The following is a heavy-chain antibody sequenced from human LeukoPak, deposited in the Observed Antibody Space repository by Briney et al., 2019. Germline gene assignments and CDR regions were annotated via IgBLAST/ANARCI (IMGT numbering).Heavy chain of an antibody. CDR2: MSYSGTT. V-gene: IGHV4-31*03. CDR3: TRIRRCSDGSCCGCFDS. D-gene: IGHD2-15*01. Sequence: SETLSLTCTVSGGSISSGDYPWIWIRQFPGKGLEWIGYMSYSGTTNYNPSLRSRVSISLDTSKNQFSLRLNSVTAADTAVYYCTRIRRCSDGSCCGCFDSWGQGTLVTVSS. CDR1: GGSISSGDYP. J-gene: IGHJ5*01.